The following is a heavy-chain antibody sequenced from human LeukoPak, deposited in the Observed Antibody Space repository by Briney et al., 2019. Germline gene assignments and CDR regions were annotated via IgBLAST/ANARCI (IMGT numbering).Heavy chain of an antibody. Sequence: GSLRLSCVTSGFSFVSYWMTWVRQPPGKGLEWIGEINHSGSTNYNPSLKSRVTISVDTSKNQFSLKLSSVTAADTAVYYCARRGSYMDVWGKGTTVTVSS. CDR3: ARRGSYMDV. CDR1: GFSFVSYW. V-gene: IGHV4-34*01. D-gene: IGHD1-26*01. J-gene: IGHJ6*03. CDR2: INHSGST.